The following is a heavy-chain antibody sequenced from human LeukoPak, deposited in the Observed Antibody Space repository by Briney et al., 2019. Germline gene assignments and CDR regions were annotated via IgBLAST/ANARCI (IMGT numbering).Heavy chain of an antibody. D-gene: IGHD3-22*01. J-gene: IGHJ4*02. CDR2: IWYDGSNK. V-gene: IGHV3-33*01. Sequence: GGSLRLSCAASGFTFSSYGMHWVRQAPGKGLEWVAVIWYDGSNKYYADSVKGRFTISRDNSKNTLYLQMNSLRAEDTAVYYCARGAEHYYDSSGYPAEYWGQGTLVTVSS. CDR1: GFTFSSYG. CDR3: ARGAEHYYDSSGYPAEY.